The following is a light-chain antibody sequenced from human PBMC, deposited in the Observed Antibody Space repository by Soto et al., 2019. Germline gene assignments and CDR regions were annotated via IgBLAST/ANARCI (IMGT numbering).Light chain of an antibody. CDR3: AAWDGSLDVVL. CDR1: SSNIGTNT. J-gene: IGLJ2*01. CDR2: STI. Sequence: QSVLTQPPSASGTPGQRVTISCSGSSSNIGTNTVNWYQQFPGSAPQLLPYSTIQRPSGVPGRFSGSKSGTSASLAISGLQSEDEADYYCAAWDGSLDVVLFGGGTKLTVL. V-gene: IGLV1-44*01.